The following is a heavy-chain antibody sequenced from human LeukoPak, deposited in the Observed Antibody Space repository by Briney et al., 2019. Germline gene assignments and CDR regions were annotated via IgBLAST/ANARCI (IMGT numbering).Heavy chain of an antibody. CDR1: GYTFTSYA. D-gene: IGHD3-3*01. CDR2: TNAGNGNT. Sequence: GASVKVSCKASGYTFTSYAMHWVRQAPGQRLEWMGWTNAGNGNTKYSQEFQGRVTITRDTSASTAYMELSSLRSEDMAVYYCARDSLITIFGVAPGDFDYWGQGTLVTVSS. V-gene: IGHV1-3*02. J-gene: IGHJ4*02. CDR3: ARDSLITIFGVAPGDFDY.